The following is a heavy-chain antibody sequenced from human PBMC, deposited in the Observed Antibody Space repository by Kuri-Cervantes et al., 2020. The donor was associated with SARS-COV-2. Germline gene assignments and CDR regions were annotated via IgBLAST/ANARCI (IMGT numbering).Heavy chain of an antibody. CDR3: AREGVTGTTYYYYGMDV. Sequence: GGSLRLSCAASGFTFSSYGMHWVRQAPGKGLEWVAVISYDGSNKYYADSVKGRFTISRDNSKNTLYLQMNSLRAEDTAVYYCAREGVTGTTYYYYGMDVWGQGTTVTVSS. CDR2: ISYDGSNK. J-gene: IGHJ6*02. CDR1: GFTFSSYG. D-gene: IGHD1-7*01. V-gene: IGHV3-30*03.